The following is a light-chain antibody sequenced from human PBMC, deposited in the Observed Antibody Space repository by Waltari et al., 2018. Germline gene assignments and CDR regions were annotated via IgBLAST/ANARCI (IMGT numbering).Light chain of an antibody. V-gene: IGLV1-51*02. CDR1: SSNIGNNY. CDR3: GTWDSSLSVAV. CDR2: ENT. J-gene: IGLJ7*01. Sequence: QSVLTQPPSVSAAPGQRVTISCSGGSSNIGNNYVSWYRQFPGTAPKLLIYENTGRPSGIPGRFFGSKSGTSATLDITGLQAGDEADYYCGTWDSSLSVAVFGGGTHLTVL.